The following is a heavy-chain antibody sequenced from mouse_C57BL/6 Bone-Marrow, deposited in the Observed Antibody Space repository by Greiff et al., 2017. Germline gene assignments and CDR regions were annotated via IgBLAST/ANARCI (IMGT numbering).Heavy chain of an antibody. CDR3: ARPYHSNYWYFDV. CDR1: GYTFTSYW. V-gene: IGHV1-55*01. Sequence: QVQLQQSGAELVKPGASVKMSCKASGYTFTSYWITWVKQRPGQGLEWIGDIYPGSGSTNYNEKFKSKATLTVDTSSSTAYMQLSSLTSEDSAVYYCARPYHSNYWYFDVWGTGTTVTVSA. D-gene: IGHD2-5*01. CDR2: IYPGSGST. J-gene: IGHJ1*03.